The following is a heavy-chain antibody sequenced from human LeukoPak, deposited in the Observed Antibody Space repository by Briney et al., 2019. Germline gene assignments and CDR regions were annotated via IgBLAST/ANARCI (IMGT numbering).Heavy chain of an antibody. CDR3: ARGRGDYVWGSYRLRLDY. V-gene: IGHV4-34*01. CDR1: GGSFSGYY. Sequence: SETLSLTCAVYGGSFSGYYWSWIRQSPGKGLEWIGEINHSGSTNYNPSLKSRVTISVDTSKNQFSLKLSSVTAADTAVYYCARGRGDYVWGSYRLRLDYWGQGTLVTVSS. CDR2: INHSGST. J-gene: IGHJ4*02. D-gene: IGHD3-16*02.